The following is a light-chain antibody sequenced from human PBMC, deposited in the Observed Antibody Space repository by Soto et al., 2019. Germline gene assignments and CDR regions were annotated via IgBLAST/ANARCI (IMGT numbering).Light chain of an antibody. V-gene: IGKV3-15*01. CDR1: QSVSSN. CDR2: EAS. J-gene: IGKJ1*01. Sequence: EIVMTQSPATLFVSPGERATVSCRASQSVSSNLAWYQQKPGQAPRLRIYEASTRAADTPVRVSGSGYGRQFTLTISSLQSEDFAVYFCHQYNDGPGGTFGQGTKVGIK. CDR3: HQYNDGPGGT.